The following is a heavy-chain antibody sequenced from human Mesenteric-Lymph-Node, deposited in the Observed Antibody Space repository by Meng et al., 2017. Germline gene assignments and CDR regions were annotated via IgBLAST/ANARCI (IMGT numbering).Heavy chain of an antibody. CDR1: GYTFTNYG. D-gene: IGHD1-26*01. Sequence: QVQVVQSGDEVKKPGPSVKVSCKTSGYTFTNYGISWVRQAPGQGLEWMGWITAYNGNKKYVQKLQGRVTMTTDASTSTAYMELRSLRSDDTAVYYCARVEGATYFSHNWFDPWGQGTLVTVSS. V-gene: IGHV1-18*01. CDR2: ITAYNGNK. J-gene: IGHJ5*02. CDR3: ARVEGATYFSHNWFDP.